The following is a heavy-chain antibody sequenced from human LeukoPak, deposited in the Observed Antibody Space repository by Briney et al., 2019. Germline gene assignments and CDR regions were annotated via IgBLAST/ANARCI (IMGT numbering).Heavy chain of an antibody. D-gene: IGHD2-2*01. J-gene: IGHJ6*03. CDR2: INPNINGT. CDR1: GYTFTGYY. V-gene: IGHV1-2*02. Sequence: ASVKVSCKASGYTFTGYYIHWVRQAPGQGLEWMGWINPNINGTNYAQKFQGRVTMTGDRSISTAYMELSRLRSDDTAVYYCASTIGSMSSYYMDVWGKGTTVTISS. CDR3: ASTIGSMSSYYMDV.